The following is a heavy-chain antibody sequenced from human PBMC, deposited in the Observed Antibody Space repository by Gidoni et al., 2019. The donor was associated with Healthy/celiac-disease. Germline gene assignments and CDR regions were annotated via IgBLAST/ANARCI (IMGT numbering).Heavy chain of an antibody. Sequence: QVQLQESGPGLVKPSETLSLTCTVSGGSISSHYWSWIRQPPGKGLEWVGYVYYTGNTNYNPSLKSRVTISIDTSRIQFSLNLTSVTAADTAVYYCARAWETSRGGEFDYWGQGTLITVSS. J-gene: IGHJ4*02. V-gene: IGHV4-59*11. CDR2: VYYTGNT. D-gene: IGHD3-16*01. CDR1: GGSISSHY. CDR3: ARAWETSRGGEFDY.